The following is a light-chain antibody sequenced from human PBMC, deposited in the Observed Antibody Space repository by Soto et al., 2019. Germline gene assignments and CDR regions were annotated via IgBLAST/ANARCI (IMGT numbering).Light chain of an antibody. CDR1: SSDVGSYSL. V-gene: IGLV2-23*02. CDR2: EVS. Sequence: QSVLTQPASVSGSPGQSITISCTGTSSDVGSYSLVSWYQQHPGKAPKLMIYEVSKRPSGVSNRFSASKSGNTASLTISGLQAEDEADYYCSSYEGSTTLYVFGSGTKVTVL. CDR3: SSYEGSTTLYV. J-gene: IGLJ1*01.